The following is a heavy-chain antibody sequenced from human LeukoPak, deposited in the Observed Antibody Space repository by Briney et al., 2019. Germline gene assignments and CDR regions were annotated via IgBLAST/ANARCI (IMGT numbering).Heavy chain of an antibody. J-gene: IGHJ5*02. CDR2: IYHSGST. CDR3: ARGEQGGRLFDP. CDR1: GGSFSGYS. V-gene: IGHV4-30-2*01. Sequence: PSETLSLTCAVYGGSFSGYSWSWIRQPPGKGLEWIGYIYHSGSTYYNPSLKSRVTISVDRSKNQFSLKLSSVTAADTAVYYCARGEQGGRLFDPWGQGTLVTVSS. D-gene: IGHD2-15*01.